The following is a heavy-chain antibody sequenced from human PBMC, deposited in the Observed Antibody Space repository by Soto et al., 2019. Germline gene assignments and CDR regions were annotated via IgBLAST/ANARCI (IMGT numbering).Heavy chain of an antibody. V-gene: IGHV3-72*01. D-gene: IGHD1-26*01. Sequence: EVQLVESGGGLVQPGGSLRLSCTTSGFIFSDHYMDWVRQAPGKGLEWVARSRNKDNSYTIEYAASVKGRFTIPRDDSKNSFYLQINSLKTEDTAVYYCARPIAGGGRGMDVWGQGTTVTVSS. J-gene: IGHJ6*02. CDR2: SRNKDNSYTI. CDR3: ARPIAGGGRGMDV. CDR1: GFIFSDHY.